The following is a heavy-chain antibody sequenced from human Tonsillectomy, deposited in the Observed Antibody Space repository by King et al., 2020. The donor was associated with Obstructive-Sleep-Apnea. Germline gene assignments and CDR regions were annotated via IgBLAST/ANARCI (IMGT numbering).Heavy chain of an antibody. V-gene: IGHV4-31*03. D-gene: IGHD1-26*01. J-gene: IGHJ4*02. CDR3: ARARSWETVPVFDY. Sequence: VQLQESGPGLVKPSQTLSLTCTVSGGSISSGGYYWSWIRQHPGKGLEWIGYIYYSGSTYYNPSLKRRVTISVDTSKNPFSLKLSSVTAADTAVYYCARARSWETVPVFDYWGQGTLVTVSS. CDR2: IYYSGST. CDR1: GGSISSGGYY.